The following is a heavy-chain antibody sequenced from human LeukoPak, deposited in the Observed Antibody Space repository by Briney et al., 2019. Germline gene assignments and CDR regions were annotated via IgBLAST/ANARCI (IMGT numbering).Heavy chain of an antibody. CDR2: IYYSGST. CDR1: GGSISSGGYY. Sequence: SETLSLTCTVSGGSISSGGYYWTWIRQHPGKGLEWIGYIYYSGSTYYNPSLKSRVTISVDTSKNQFSLRLSSVTAADTAVYYCALGYCGGGSCYRREYFQHWGQGTLVTVSS. D-gene: IGHD2-15*01. CDR3: ALGYCGGGSCYRREYFQH. V-gene: IGHV4-31*03. J-gene: IGHJ1*01.